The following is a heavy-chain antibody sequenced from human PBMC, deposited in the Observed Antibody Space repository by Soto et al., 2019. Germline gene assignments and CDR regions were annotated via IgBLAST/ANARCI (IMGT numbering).Heavy chain of an antibody. CDR2: IIPILGIA. V-gene: IGHV1-69*02. J-gene: IGHJ5*02. CDR1: GGTFSSYT. D-gene: IGHD5-12*01. CDR3: ARGGATTQNWFDP. Sequence: QVQLVQSGAEVKKPGSSVKVSCKASGGTFSSYTISWVRQAPGQGLEWMGRIIPILGIANYAQKFQGRATITADNSTSTAYMELSSLRSEDTAVYYCARGGATTQNWFDPWGQGTLVTVSS.